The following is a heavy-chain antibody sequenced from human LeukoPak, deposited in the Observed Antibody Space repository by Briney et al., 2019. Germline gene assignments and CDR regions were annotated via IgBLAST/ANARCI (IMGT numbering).Heavy chain of an antibody. D-gene: IGHD1-1*01. CDR1: GFTFGTYA. V-gene: IGHV3-64*01. J-gene: IGHJ3*02. CDR3: ARDVHYAFDI. CDR2: ISSNGGNT. Sequence: PGGSLRLSCAASGFTFGTYAMHWVRQAPGKGLEYVSAISSNGGNTYYANSVKGRFTISRDNSKNTLHLQMGSLRAEDMAVYYCARDVHYAFDIWGQGTMVTVSS.